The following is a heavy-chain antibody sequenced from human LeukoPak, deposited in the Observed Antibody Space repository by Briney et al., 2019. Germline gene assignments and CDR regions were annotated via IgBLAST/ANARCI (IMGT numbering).Heavy chain of an antibody. Sequence: VKXSCKASGYTFTSYGISWVRQAPGQGLEWMGWISAYNGNTNYAQKLQGRVTMTTDTSTSTAYMELRSLRSDDTAVYYCARDRELEPNWFDPWGQGTLVTVSS. CDR2: ISAYNGNT. CDR1: GYTFTSYG. CDR3: ARDRELEPNWFDP. V-gene: IGHV1-18*01. D-gene: IGHD1-1*01. J-gene: IGHJ5*02.